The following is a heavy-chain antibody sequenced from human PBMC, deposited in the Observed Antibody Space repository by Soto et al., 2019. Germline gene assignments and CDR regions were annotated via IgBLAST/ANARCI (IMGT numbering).Heavy chain of an antibody. D-gene: IGHD6-13*01. CDR3: ARQIAAGTTFWFDP. V-gene: IGHV5-51*01. Sequence: GESLKISCQGSGYSFTSYWIGWVRQMPGKGLEWMGIIYPGDSDTRYSPSFQGQVTFSADKSINTAYLQWSSLKASDTAIYYCARQIAAGTTFWFDPWGQGTLVTVSS. CDR1: GYSFTSYW. J-gene: IGHJ5*02. CDR2: IYPGDSDT.